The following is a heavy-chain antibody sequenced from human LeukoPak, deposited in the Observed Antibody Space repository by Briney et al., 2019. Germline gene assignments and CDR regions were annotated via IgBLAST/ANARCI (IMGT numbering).Heavy chain of an antibody. CDR2: ISGSGGST. J-gene: IGHJ6*03. CDR3: AKPTVYCSSTSCYGDYYYMDV. V-gene: IGHV3-23*01. CDR1: GFTSSSYA. D-gene: IGHD2-2*01. Sequence: GGSLRLSCAASGFTSSSYAMNWVRQAPGKGLEWVSAISGSGGSTYYADSVKGRFTISRDNSKNTLYLQMNSLRAEDTAVYYCAKPTVYCSSTSCYGDYYYMDVWGKGTTVTVSS.